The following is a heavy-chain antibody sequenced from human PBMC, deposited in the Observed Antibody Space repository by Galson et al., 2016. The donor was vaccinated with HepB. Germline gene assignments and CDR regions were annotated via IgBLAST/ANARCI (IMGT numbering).Heavy chain of an antibody. V-gene: IGHV4-31*03. CDR2: IYYSGST. CDR1: GGSISSGGYY. D-gene: IGHD3-10*01. J-gene: IGHJ4*02. Sequence: TLSLTCTVSGGSISSGGYYWSWIRQHPGKGLEWIGYIYYSGSTYYNPSLKSRVTISVDTSKNQFSLKLSSVTAAGTAVYHCVSLLAGGSGRGYWGQGTLVTVSS. CDR3: VSLLAGGSGRGY.